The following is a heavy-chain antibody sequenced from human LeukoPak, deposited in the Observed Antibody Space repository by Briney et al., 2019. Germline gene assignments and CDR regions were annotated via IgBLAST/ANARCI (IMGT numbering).Heavy chain of an antibody. CDR1: GFTFSSYE. V-gene: IGHV3-48*03. CDR3: AKVIAVAGVFDY. CDR2: ISSSGSTI. J-gene: IGHJ4*02. D-gene: IGHD6-19*01. Sequence: GGSLRLSCAASGFTFSSYEMNWVRQAPGNGLEWVSYISSSGSTIYYADSVKGRFTISRDNSKNTLYLQMNSLRAEDTAVYYCAKVIAVAGVFDYWGQGTLVTVSS.